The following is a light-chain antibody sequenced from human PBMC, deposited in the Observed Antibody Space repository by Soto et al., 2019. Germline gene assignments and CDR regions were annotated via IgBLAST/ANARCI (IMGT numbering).Light chain of an antibody. CDR2: DAS. V-gene: IGLV2-14*01. CDR1: SRDVGGYNY. CDR3: SSYTSSSTPCV. Sequence: QSVLTQPASVSGSPGPSITISCTGTSRDVGGYNYVSWYQQHPGKAPKLMIYDASNRPSGVSNRFSGSKSGNTASLTIFGLQAEDEADYYCSSYTSSSTPCVFGTGTKVTVL. J-gene: IGLJ1*01.